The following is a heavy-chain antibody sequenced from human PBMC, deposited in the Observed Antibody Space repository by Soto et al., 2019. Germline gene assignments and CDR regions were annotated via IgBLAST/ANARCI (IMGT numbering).Heavy chain of an antibody. Sequence: QVQLVQSGAEVKKPGASVKVSCKASGYTFTSYAMHWVRQAPGQRLEWMGWINAGNGNTKYSQKFQGRVTITRDTSASTAYMELSSLRSEDTAVYYCARVGCTNGVCHDYYYYGMDVWGQGTTVTVSS. J-gene: IGHJ6*02. CDR3: ARVGCTNGVCHDYYYYGMDV. CDR2: INAGNGNT. CDR1: GYTFTSYA. V-gene: IGHV1-3*01. D-gene: IGHD2-8*01.